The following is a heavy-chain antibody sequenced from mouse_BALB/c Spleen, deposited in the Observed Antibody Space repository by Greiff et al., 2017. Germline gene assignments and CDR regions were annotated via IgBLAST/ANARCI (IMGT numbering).Heavy chain of an antibody. V-gene: IGHV7-3*02. CDR1: GFTFTYYY. CDR2: IRNKANGYTT. CDR3: ARDLRRGGAMDY. Sequence: VQLKQSGGGLVQPGGSLRLSCATSGFTFTYYYMSWVRQPPGKALEWLGFIRNKANGYTTEYSASVKGRFTISRDNSQSILYLQMNTLRAEDSATYYCARDLRRGGAMDYWGQGTSVTVSS. J-gene: IGHJ4*01.